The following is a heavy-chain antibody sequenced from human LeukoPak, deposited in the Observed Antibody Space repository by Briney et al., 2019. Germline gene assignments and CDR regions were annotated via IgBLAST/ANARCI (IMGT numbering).Heavy chain of an antibody. D-gene: IGHD6-19*01. CDR1: GYSISSGYY. V-gene: IGHV4-38-2*02. Sequence: SETLSLTCTVSGYSISSGYYWGWIRQPPGEGLEWIASIYHSESTYYNPSLKSRVTMSVDTSKNQFSLNLSSVTAADRAVYYCARLLGVAGLNGYFDLWGRGTLVTVSS. CDR2: IYHSEST. J-gene: IGHJ2*01. CDR3: ARLLGVAGLNGYFDL.